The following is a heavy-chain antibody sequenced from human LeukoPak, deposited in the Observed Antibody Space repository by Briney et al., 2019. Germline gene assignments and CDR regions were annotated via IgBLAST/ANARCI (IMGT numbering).Heavy chain of an antibody. Sequence: ASVKVSCKASGGTFSSYAISWVRQAPGQGLEWMGGIIPIFGTANYAQKFQGRVTITADESTSTAYMELSSLRSEDTAVYYCAKGDIVGYNYGSPHFFDYWGQGTLVTVSS. CDR3: AKGDIVGYNYGSPHFFDY. CDR2: IIPIFGTA. V-gene: IGHV1-69*13. J-gene: IGHJ4*02. D-gene: IGHD5-18*01. CDR1: GGTFSSYA.